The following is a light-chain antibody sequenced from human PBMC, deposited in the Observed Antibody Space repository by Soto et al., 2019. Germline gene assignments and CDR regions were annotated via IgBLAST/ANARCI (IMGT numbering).Light chain of an antibody. Sequence: IVMTQSPGTLSLSPGERATLSFGTSQSISSSYLAWYQQKPGQAPRLLIYAASSRATGVPDRFSGSGSGTDFTLTVSRLEPEDFAVYYCQQYVLGLTFGPGTKVDIK. CDR3: QQYVLGLT. J-gene: IGKJ3*01. CDR1: QSISSSY. V-gene: IGKV3-20*01. CDR2: AAS.